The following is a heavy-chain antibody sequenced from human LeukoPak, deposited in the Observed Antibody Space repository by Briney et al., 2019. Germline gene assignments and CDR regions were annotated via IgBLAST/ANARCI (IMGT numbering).Heavy chain of an antibody. CDR3: ARGYSYGYYFDY. CDR1: GGTFSSYA. Sequence: ASVKVSCKASGGTFSSYAISWVRQAPGQGLEWMGGIIPIFGTANYAQKFQGRVTITADESTSTAYMELSSLRSEDTAVYYCARGYSYGYYFDYWGKGTLVTVSS. J-gene: IGHJ4*02. D-gene: IGHD5-18*01. V-gene: IGHV1-69*13. CDR2: IIPIFGTA.